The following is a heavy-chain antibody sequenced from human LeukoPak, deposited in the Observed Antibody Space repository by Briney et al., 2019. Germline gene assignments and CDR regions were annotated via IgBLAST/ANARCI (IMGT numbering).Heavy chain of an antibody. CDR1: GFTFSTYW. CDR3: ARGRYSGGGFDN. D-gene: IGHD6-19*01. J-gene: IGHJ4*01. V-gene: IGHV3-7*04. CDR2: IKPDGSDK. Sequence: GGSLRLSCTASGFTFSTYWMTWVRQAPGKGLECVANIKPDGSDKYYVDSVKGRFTISRDNAKNSLYLQLNSLRAEDTAVYYCARGRYSGGGFDNWGHRTLVTVSS.